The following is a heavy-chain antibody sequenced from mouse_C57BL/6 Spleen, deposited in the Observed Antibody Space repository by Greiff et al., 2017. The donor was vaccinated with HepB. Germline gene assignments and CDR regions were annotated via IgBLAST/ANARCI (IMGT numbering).Heavy chain of an antibody. CDR3: AREVYYDSSRYCAV. CDR2: INPSNGGT. D-gene: IGHD1-1*01. V-gene: IGHV1-53*01. J-gene: IGHJ1*03. Sequence: VQRKEEGRERGKEGGLVKRSGGGGGDALKREGRGGVGERSAQGLEWIGDINPSNGGTSYNEKFKNKATLTVDKSSSTAYMQLSSLTSEGSAVCYCAREVYYDSSRYCAVWGTGTTVTVSS. CDR1: GDALKREG.